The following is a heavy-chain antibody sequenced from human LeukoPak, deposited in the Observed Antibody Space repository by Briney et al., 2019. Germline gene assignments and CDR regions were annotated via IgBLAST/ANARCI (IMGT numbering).Heavy chain of an antibody. CDR1: GGSFSGYY. J-gene: IGHJ5*02. CDR2: INHSGGT. Sequence: NPSETLSLTCAVYGGSFSGYYWSWIRQPPGKGLEWIGEINHSGGTNYNPSLKSRVTISVDTSKNQFSLKLSSVTAADTAVYYCARGDMVRGVITPAWFDPWGQGTLVTVSS. D-gene: IGHD3-10*01. CDR3: ARGDMVRGVITPAWFDP. V-gene: IGHV4-34*01.